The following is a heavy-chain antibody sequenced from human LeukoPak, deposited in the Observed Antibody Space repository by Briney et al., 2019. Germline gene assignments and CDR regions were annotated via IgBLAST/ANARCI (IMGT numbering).Heavy chain of an antibody. Sequence: GGSLRLSCAASGFTVSSNYMSWVRQAPGKGLEWVSVIYSGGSTYYADSVKGRFTISRDNSKNTLYLQMNSLRAEDTAVYYCASQYSSSWAYYFDYWGQGTLVTVSS. D-gene: IGHD6-13*01. J-gene: IGHJ4*02. V-gene: IGHV3-66*04. CDR2: IYSGGST. CDR1: GFTVSSNY. CDR3: ASQYSSSWAYYFDY.